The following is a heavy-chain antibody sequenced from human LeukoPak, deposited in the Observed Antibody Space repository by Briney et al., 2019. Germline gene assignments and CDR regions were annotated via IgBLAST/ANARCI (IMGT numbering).Heavy chain of an antibody. J-gene: IGHJ2*01. CDR2: IFHTGRT. CDR3: ARVYYSSSYDYWYFDL. V-gene: IGHV4-39*07. CDR1: GGYINNSPYY. D-gene: IGHD6-13*01. Sequence: SETLSLTCSVSGGYINNSPYYWAWIRQPPGKGLEWLGTIFHTGRTYYNPSLKSRVTISVDTSKNQFSLKLSSVTAADTAVYYCARVYYSSSYDYWYFDLWGRGTLVTVSS.